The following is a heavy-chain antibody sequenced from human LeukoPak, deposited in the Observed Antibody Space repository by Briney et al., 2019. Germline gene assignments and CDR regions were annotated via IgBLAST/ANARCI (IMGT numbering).Heavy chain of an antibody. J-gene: IGHJ4*02. CDR1: GGSISSSSYY. D-gene: IGHD5-12*01. V-gene: IGHV4-39*07. Sequence: SETLSLTCTVSGGSISSSSYYWGWIRQPPGKGLEWIGSIYYSGSTYYNPSLKSRVTISVDTSKNQFSLKLSSVTAADTAVYYCARMDSGYDWGERAFDYWGQGTLVTVSS. CDR2: IYYSGST. CDR3: ARMDSGYDWGERAFDY.